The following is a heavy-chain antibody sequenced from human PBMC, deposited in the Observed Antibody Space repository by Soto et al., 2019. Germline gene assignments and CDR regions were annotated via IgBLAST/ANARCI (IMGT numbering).Heavy chain of an antibody. V-gene: IGHV1-58*01. Sequence: SVKVSCKASGFTFTSSAVQWVRQARGQRLEWIGWIVVGSGNTNYAQKFQERVTITRDMSTSTAYMELSSLRFEDTAVYYCAAAVGYSSSWYYYGMDVWGQGTTVTVSS. CDR3: AAAVGYSSSWYYYGMDV. CDR2: IVVGSGNT. D-gene: IGHD6-13*01. CDR1: GFTFTSSA. J-gene: IGHJ6*02.